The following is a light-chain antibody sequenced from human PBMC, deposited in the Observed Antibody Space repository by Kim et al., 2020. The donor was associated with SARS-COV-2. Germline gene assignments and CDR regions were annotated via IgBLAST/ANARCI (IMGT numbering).Light chain of an antibody. V-gene: IGLV2-23*01. Sequence: LTQPASVSGSPGQSITISCTGTSSDVGSYNLVSWYQQHPGKAPKLMIYEGSKRPSGVSNRFSGSKSGNTASLTISGLQAEDEADYYCCSYAGSSTFVFGTGSKVTVL. J-gene: IGLJ1*01. CDR1: SSDVGSYNL. CDR2: EGS. CDR3: CSYAGSSTFV.